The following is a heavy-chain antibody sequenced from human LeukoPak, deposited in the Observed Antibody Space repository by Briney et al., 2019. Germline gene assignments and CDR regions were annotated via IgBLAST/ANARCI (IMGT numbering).Heavy chain of an antibody. CDR3: ASKETGYDYVWGSPLYYYYGMDV. D-gene: IGHD3-16*01. CDR2: IIPISGTA. Sequence: SVKVSCKASGGTFSSYAISWVRQAPGQGLEWMGGIIPISGTANYAQKFQGRVTITADESTSTAYMELSSLRSEDTAVYYCASKETGYDYVWGSPLYYYYGMDVWGQGTTVTVSS. CDR1: GGTFSSYA. J-gene: IGHJ6*02. V-gene: IGHV1-69*01.